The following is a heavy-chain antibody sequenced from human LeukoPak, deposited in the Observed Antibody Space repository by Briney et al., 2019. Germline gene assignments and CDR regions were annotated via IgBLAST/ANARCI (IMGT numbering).Heavy chain of an antibody. CDR3: AAMHYDILTGYPDY. CDR1: GGSISSYY. J-gene: IGHJ4*02. Sequence: SETLSLTCTVSGGSISSYYWSWIRQPPGKGLEWSGYIYYSGSTNYNPSLKSRVTISVDTSKNQFSLKLSSVTAADTAVYYCAAMHYDILTGYPDYWGQGTLVTVSS. CDR2: IYYSGST. D-gene: IGHD3-9*01. V-gene: IGHV4-59*08.